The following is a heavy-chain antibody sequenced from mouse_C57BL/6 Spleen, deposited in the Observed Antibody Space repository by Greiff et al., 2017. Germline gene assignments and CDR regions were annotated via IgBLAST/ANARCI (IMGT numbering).Heavy chain of an antibody. V-gene: IGHV5-17*01. CDR3: ARGRYYYGSEYFDV. D-gene: IGHD1-1*01. CDR2: ISSGSSTI. J-gene: IGHJ1*03. Sequence: EVMLVESGGGLVKPGGSLKLSCAASGFTFSDYGMHWVRQAPEKGLEWVAYISSGSSTIYYADTVKGRFTISRDNAKNTLFLQMTSLRSEDTAMYYCARGRYYYGSEYFDVWGTGTTVTVSS. CDR1: GFTFSDYG.